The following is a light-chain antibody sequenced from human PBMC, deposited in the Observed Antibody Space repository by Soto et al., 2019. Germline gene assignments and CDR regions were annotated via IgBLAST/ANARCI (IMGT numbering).Light chain of an antibody. Sequence: DIQMTQSPPSLSASVGDRVTITCRASQSISSNLNWYQQRPGKAPNLLVYIASSLQTGIPSRFSGSGSGTDFTLTISSLQPEDFATYYCQQSYSTPETFGQGTKVEIK. V-gene: IGKV1-39*01. CDR2: IAS. CDR3: QQSYSTPET. J-gene: IGKJ2*01. CDR1: QSISSN.